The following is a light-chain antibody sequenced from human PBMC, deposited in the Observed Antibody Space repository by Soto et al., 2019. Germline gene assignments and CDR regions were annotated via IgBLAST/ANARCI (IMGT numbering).Light chain of an antibody. Sequence: DIQMTQSPSTLSASVGDRVTITCRASQSISSWLAWYQQKPGKAPKLLIYDASRLESGVPSRFSGSGSGTEFTLTISSLQPDDFATYYCQQYNSYSRRTFGQGTKVEIK. V-gene: IGKV1-5*01. J-gene: IGKJ1*01. CDR3: QQYNSYSRRT. CDR1: QSISSW. CDR2: DAS.